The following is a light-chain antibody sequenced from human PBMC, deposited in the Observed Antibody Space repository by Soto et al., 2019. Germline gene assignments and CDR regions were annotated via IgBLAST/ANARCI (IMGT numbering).Light chain of an antibody. Sequence: EIVLTQSPGTLSLSPGERATLSCRASQSVSSNKLAWYQQKPGQAPRLLISDASNRATGIPARFSGSGSGTDFTLTISSLDSEDFAVYYCQQYGSSPPTFGQGTRLEIK. CDR1: QSVSSNK. J-gene: IGKJ5*01. CDR2: DAS. CDR3: QQYGSSPPT. V-gene: IGKV3-20*01.